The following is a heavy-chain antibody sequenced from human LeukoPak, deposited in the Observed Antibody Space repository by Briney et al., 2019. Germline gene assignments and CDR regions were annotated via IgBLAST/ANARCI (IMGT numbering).Heavy chain of an antibody. CDR2: ITNNGGST. V-gene: IGHV3-64*01. CDR1: GFTFSIYA. J-gene: IGHJ4*02. D-gene: IGHD6-19*01. CDR3: ARAENSGWYAIY. Sequence: GGSLRLSCAASGFTFSIYAMHWVRQAPGRGLEYVSAITNNGGSTYYANSVKGRFTVSRDNSKNTLYLQMGSLRGEDMAVYYCARAENSGWYAIYWGQGTLVTVSS.